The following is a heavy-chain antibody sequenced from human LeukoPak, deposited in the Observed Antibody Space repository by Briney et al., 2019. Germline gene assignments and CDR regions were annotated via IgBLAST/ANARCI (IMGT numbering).Heavy chain of an antibody. D-gene: IGHD2-15*01. J-gene: IGHJ5*02. V-gene: IGHV4-59*04. CDR2: IYYSGST. CDR3: ARHYFTGYCSGGSCLNWFDP. CDR1: GGSISSYY. Sequence: SETLSLACTVSGGSISSYYWSWIRQPPGKGLEWIGYIYYSGSTYYNPSLKSRVTISVDTSKNQFSLKLSSVTAADTAVYYCARHYFTGYCSGGSCLNWFDPWGQGTLVTVSS.